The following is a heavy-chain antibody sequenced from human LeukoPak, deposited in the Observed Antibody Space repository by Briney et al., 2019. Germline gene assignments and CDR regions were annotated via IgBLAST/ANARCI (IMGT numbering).Heavy chain of an antibody. V-gene: IGHV4-39*01. D-gene: IGHD2-2*01. CDR1: GGSISSSSYY. Sequence: SETLSLTCTVSGGSISSSSYYWGWIRQPPGKGLEWIGSIYYSGSTYYNPSLKSRVTISVDTSKNQFSLKLSSVTAADTAVYYCARYCSSTSCYPSYYYGMDVWGRGTTVTVSS. CDR2: IYYSGST. CDR3: ARYCSSTSCYPSYYYGMDV. J-gene: IGHJ6*02.